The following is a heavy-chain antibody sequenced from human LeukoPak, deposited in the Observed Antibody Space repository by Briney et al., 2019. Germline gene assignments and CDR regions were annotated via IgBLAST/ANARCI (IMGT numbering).Heavy chain of an antibody. J-gene: IGHJ4*02. CDR1: GFTFSSYG. D-gene: IGHD5-18*01. CDR2: MSYDGSNK. Sequence: GGSLRLSCAASGFTFSSYGMHWVRQAPGKGLEWVAVMSYDGSNKYYADSVKGRFTISRDNSKNTLYLQMNSLRAEDTAVYYCAKPDSYGYYFDYWGQGTLVTVSS. V-gene: IGHV3-30*18. CDR3: AKPDSYGYYFDY.